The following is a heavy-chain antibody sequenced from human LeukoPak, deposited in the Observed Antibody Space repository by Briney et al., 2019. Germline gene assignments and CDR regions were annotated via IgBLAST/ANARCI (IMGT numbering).Heavy chain of an antibody. CDR3: GEDGGSNWWGGGDC. CDR2: IRSDGSNE. V-gene: IGHV3-30*02. CDR1: GFTFSSYG. J-gene: IGHJ4*02. D-gene: IGHD3-10*01. Sequence: GGSLRLSCAASGFTFSSYGMHWVRQAPGKGLEWVAFIRSDGSNEYYAESVKGRFTISRDNSKNTVYLQMNSLRAEDTAVYYGGEDGGSNWWGGGDCWGQGTLVTVSS.